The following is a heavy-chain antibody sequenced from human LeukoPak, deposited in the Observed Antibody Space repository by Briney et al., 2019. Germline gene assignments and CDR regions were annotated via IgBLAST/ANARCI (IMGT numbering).Heavy chain of an antibody. CDR3: ARDLIVVIPAAPNWFDP. CDR1: GFTFSSHW. J-gene: IGHJ5*02. V-gene: IGHV3-7*01. Sequence: PGGSLRLSCAGSGFTFSSHWMTWVRQAPGKGLEWVASIKDDGSEKHYVDSVSGRFTISRDNAKNSLYLQMNSLRVEDTAVYYCARDLIVVIPAAPNWFDPRGQGTLVTVSS. D-gene: IGHD2-2*01. CDR2: IKDDGSEK.